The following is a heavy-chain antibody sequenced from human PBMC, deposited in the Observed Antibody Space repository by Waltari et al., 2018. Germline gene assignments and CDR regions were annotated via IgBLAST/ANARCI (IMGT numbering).Heavy chain of an antibody. V-gene: IGHV4-31*03. D-gene: IGHD6-13*01. J-gene: IGHJ5*02. CDR3: ARKYSSSPEVWFDP. CDR2: IYYSGST. Sequence: QVQLQESGPGLVKPSQTLSLTCTVSGGSIISGGYYLTWIRQHPGKGLEWIGYIYYSGSTYYNPSLKSRVTISVDTSKNQFSLKLSSVTAADTAVYYCARKYSSSPEVWFDPWGQGTLVTVSS. CDR1: GGSIISGGYY.